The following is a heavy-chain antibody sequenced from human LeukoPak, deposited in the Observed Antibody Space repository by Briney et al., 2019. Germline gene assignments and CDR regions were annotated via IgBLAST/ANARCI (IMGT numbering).Heavy chain of an antibody. Sequence: PGGSLRLSCAATGFTFADYAMHWVRQAPGKCLEWVSGISWNSGSIGYADSVKGRFTISRDNAKNSLYLQMNSLRAEDTALYYCAKDISYGDYAFDYWGQGTLVTVSS. J-gene: IGHJ4*02. CDR2: ISWNSGSI. CDR1: GFTFADYA. V-gene: IGHV3-9*01. D-gene: IGHD4-17*01. CDR3: AKDISYGDYAFDY.